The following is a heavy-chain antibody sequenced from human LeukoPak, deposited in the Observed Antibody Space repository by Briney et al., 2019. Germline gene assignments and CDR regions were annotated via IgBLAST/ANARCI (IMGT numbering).Heavy chain of an antibody. CDR3: TRVNLPWYDFWSGHLDY. CDR2: IRSKAYGGTT. CDR1: GFTFGDYA. Sequence: QPGRSLRLSCTASGFTFGDYAMSWVRQAPGKGLEWVGFIRSKAYGGTTEYAASVKGRFTISRDDSKSIAYLQMNSLKTEDTAVYYCTRVNLPWYDFWSGHLDYWGQGTLVTVSS. J-gene: IGHJ4*02. V-gene: IGHV3-49*04. D-gene: IGHD3-3*01.